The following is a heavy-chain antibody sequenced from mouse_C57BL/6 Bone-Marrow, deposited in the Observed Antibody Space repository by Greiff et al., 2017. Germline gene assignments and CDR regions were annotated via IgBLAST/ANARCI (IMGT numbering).Heavy chain of an antibody. CDR1: GYTFTSYW. J-gene: IGHJ2*01. V-gene: IGHV1-55*01. Sequence: QVQLQQPGAELVKPGASVKMSCKASGYTFTSYWITWVKQRPGQGLEWIGDIYPGSGSTNYNEKFKSKATLTVDTSSSTAYMQLSSLTSEDSAVYYCARLSGSSLYFDYWGQGTTLTVSS. D-gene: IGHD1-1*01. CDR3: ARLSGSSLYFDY. CDR2: IYPGSGST.